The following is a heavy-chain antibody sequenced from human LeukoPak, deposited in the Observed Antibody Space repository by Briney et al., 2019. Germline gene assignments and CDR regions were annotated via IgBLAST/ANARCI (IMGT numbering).Heavy chain of an antibody. V-gene: IGHV4-59*01. D-gene: IGHD6-19*01. CDR2: IYYSGST. CDR3: ARDRVAVAGTGYGMDV. CDR1: GGSISSYY. J-gene: IGHJ6*02. Sequence: SETLSLTCTVSGGSISSYYWSWIRQPPGKGLEWIGYIYYSGSTNYNPSLKSRVTMSVDTSKNQFSLKLSSVTAADTAVYYCARDRVAVAGTGYGMDVWGQGTTVTVSS.